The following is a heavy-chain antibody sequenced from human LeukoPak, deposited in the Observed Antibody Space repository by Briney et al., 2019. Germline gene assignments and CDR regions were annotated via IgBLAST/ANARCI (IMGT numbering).Heavy chain of an antibody. CDR3: TRDSGTYNWFDP. CDR2: IDKKDKGYATAT. Sequence: HSGGSLKLSCAASGFTFSGSAIHWVRQSSGKGLEWVGQIDKKDKGYATATAYAASVKGRFTISRDDSINTAYLQMKSLKPEDTALYYCTRDSGTYNWFDPWGQGTLVTVSS. CDR1: GFTFSGSA. J-gene: IGHJ5*02. V-gene: IGHV3-73*01. D-gene: IGHD1-26*01.